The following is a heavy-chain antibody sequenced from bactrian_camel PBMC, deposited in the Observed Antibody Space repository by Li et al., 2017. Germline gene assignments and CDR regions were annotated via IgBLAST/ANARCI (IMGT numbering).Heavy chain of an antibody. CDR3: AAEISGDSGDNY. Sequence: VQLVESGGGSCAGWRIYETLLCRIWIRVSRYCMGWFRQAPGKEREGVAGIYTGGGNTYYSDSVQGRFTISLDNAKNTVSLQMNSLKIEDTAMYYCAAEISGDSGDNYRGQGTQVTVS. V-gene: IGHV3S40*01. CDR1: IRVSRYC. CDR2: IYTGGGNT. D-gene: IGHD1*01. J-gene: IGHJ4*01.